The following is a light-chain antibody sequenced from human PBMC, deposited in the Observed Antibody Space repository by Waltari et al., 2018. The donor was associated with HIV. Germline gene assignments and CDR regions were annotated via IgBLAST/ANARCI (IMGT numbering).Light chain of an antibody. J-gene: IGKJ5*01. CDR3: QQYENWPPIT. Sequence: EIVMTQSPATLSVSPGERVTLSCRASQNVNFNLAWYQQKPGQAPRLLIYGAYGRAAGIPARFSASGSGTEFTLTFSSLQSEDFAVYYCQQYENWPPITFGQGTRLEIK. CDR2: GAY. CDR1: QNVNFN. V-gene: IGKV3D-15*01.